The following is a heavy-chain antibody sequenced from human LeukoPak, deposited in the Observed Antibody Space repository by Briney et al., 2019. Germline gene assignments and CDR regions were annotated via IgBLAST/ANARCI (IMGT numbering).Heavy chain of an antibody. D-gene: IGHD3-10*01. CDR2: INPSGGST. V-gene: IGHV1-46*01. CDR3: ARGPSITMVRGGQWYYYMDV. CDR1: GYTFTVYY. J-gene: IGHJ6*03. Sequence: ASVKVSCKASGYTFTVYYMHWVRQAPGQGLEWMGLINPSGGSTNYAQKFQGRVTMTRDTSTSTVYMELSSLRSEDTAVYYCARGPSITMVRGGQWYYYMDVWGKGTTVTISS.